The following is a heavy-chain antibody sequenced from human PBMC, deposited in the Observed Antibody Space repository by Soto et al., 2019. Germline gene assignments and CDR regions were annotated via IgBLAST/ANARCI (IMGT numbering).Heavy chain of an antibody. J-gene: IGHJ4*02. D-gene: IGHD3-16*01. CDR2: IYYSGST. Sequence: LTCTVSGGSISSSSYYWGWIRQPPGKGLEWIGSIYYSGSTYYNPSLKSRVTISVDTSKNQFSLKLSSVTAADTAVYYCASVGEASDDVFDYWGQGTLVTVSS. CDR3: ASVGEASDDVFDY. CDR1: GGSISSSSYY. V-gene: IGHV4-39*01.